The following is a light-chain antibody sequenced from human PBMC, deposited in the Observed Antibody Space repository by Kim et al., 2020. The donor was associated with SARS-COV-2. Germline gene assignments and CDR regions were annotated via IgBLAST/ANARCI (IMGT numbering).Light chain of an antibody. Sequence: GQSPPFYGPETSWPVVVYIKFPGTKKNQAKSPNSLFYSSLMRPRVSNRFAGSKSGNTASLTISGLQAADEADYYCSSYTSSSTVVFGGGTQLTVL. CDR2: SSL. CDR3: SSYTSSSTVV. J-gene: IGLJ2*01. V-gene: IGLV2-14*01. CDR1: SWPVVVYIK.